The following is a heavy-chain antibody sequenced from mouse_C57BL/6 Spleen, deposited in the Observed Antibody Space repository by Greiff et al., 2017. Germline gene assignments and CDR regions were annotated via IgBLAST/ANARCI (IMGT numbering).Heavy chain of an antibody. CDR3: ARDYYYYGMDY. CDR2: ISSGSSTI. V-gene: IGHV5-17*01. Sequence: EVQLVESGGGLVKPGGSLKLSCAASGFTFSDYGMHWVRQAPEKGLEWVAYISSGSSTIYYADTVKGRFTISRDNAKNTLFLQMTSLRSEDTAMYYCARDYYYYGMDYWGQGTSVTVSS. CDR1: GFTFSDYG. J-gene: IGHJ4*01. D-gene: IGHD1-1*02.